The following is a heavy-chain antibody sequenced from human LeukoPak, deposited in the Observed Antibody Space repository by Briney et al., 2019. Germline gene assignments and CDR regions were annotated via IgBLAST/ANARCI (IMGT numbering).Heavy chain of an antibody. D-gene: IGHD3-10*01. V-gene: IGHV3-48*03. Sequence: GGSLRLSCAASGFTFSSYEMNWVRQAPGKGLEWVSYISSSGSTKYYADSVKGRFTISRDNAKNSLYLQMNSLRAEDTAVYYCAREDPMVRGVYYYYYMDVWGKGTTVTISS. CDR3: AREDPMVRGVYYYYYMDV. J-gene: IGHJ6*03. CDR1: GFTFSSYE. CDR2: ISSSGSTK.